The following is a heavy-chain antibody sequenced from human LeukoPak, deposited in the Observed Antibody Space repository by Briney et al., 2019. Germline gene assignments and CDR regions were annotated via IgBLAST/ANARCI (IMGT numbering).Heavy chain of an antibody. J-gene: IGHJ3*02. Sequence: PSETLSLTCTVSGYSISIGYYWGWIRPPPGKGLEWIGSIYHSGSTYYNPSLKSRVTISVDTSKNQFSLKLSSVTAADTAVYYCARPVVPGSNDAFDIWGQGTMVTVSS. V-gene: IGHV4-38-2*02. CDR3: ARPVVPGSNDAFDI. D-gene: IGHD2-2*01. CDR1: GYSISIGYY. CDR2: IYHSGST.